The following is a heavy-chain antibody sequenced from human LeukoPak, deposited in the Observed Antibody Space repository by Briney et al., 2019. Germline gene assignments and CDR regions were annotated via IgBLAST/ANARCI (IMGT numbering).Heavy chain of an antibody. V-gene: IGHV3-53*01. CDR2: IYSGGSI. D-gene: IGHD5-18*01. CDR3: AKETQGYSYGYPFDY. Sequence: GGSLRLSCAASGFIVSSNYMSWVRQPPGKGLEWVSTIYSGGSIYYVDSVKGRFTISRDNSKNTLYLQMNSLRAEDTAVYYCAKETQGYSYGYPFDYWGQGTLVTVSS. J-gene: IGHJ4*02. CDR1: GFIVSSNY.